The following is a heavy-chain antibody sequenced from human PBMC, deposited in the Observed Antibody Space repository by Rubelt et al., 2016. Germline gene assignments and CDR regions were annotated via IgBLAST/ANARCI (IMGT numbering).Heavy chain of an antibody. J-gene: IGHJ3*02. V-gene: IGHV3-11*01. D-gene: IGHD1-1*01. CDR3: ARSKNGAFDI. CDR2: ISSSGSTI. Sequence: GKGLEWVSYISSSGSTIYYADSVKGRFTISRDNAKNSLYLQMNSLRAEDTAVYYCARSKNGAFDIWGQGTMVTVSS.